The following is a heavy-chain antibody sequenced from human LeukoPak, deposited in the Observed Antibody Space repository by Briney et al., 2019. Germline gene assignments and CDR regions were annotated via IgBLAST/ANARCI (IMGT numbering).Heavy chain of an antibody. CDR3: ARVLRYCSGGNCYSGGLGYMDV. Sequence: GGSLRLSCAASGFTFSDYNTRWIRQAPGKGLEWVSSISRSGSTKYYADSVKGRFTISRDNAKNSLFLQMNSLRAEDTAVYYCARVLRYCSGGNCYSGGLGYMDVWGKGTTVTISS. D-gene: IGHD2-15*01. J-gene: IGHJ6*03. CDR2: ISRSGSTK. V-gene: IGHV3-11*01. CDR1: GFTFSDYN.